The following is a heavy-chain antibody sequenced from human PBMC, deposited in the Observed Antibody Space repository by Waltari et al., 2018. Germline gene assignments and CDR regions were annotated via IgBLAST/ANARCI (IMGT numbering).Heavy chain of an antibody. J-gene: IGHJ6*02. CDR2: IDSEGAT. D-gene: IGHD3-10*01. CDR1: GVAVSSNY. V-gene: IGHV3-53*02. CDR3: ARAPNVGARVPIYGMDG. Sequence: EMQLVETGGDLIQLGGSRRLCVSAWGVAVSSNYLFGVRQAPGKGLGWVSLIDSEGATYYADSVKGRFTISRDSSKNSLDLQMNSLRAEDTAVYFCARAPNVGARVPIYGMDGWGQGTTVTVSS.